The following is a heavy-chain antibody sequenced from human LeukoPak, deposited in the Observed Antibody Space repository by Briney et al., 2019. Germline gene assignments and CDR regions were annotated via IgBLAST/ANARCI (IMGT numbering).Heavy chain of an antibody. J-gene: IGHJ4*02. D-gene: IGHD2-2*02. V-gene: IGHV4-30-2*01. CDR3: ARGTRYPPAIDY. Sequence: SQTLSLTCAVSGGSINSGGSSWSWIRQPPGKGLEWVGYIYHSGSTYYNPSLKSRVTISVDRSKNQFSLNLNSVTAADTAVYYCARGTRYPPAIDYWGQGTLATVSS. CDR1: GGSINSGGSS. CDR2: IYHSGST.